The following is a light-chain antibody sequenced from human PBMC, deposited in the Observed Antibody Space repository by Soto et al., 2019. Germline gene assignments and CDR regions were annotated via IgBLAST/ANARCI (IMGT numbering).Light chain of an antibody. CDR3: QQYNSYSPWT. Sequence: TQSPATLSASVGDRVTITCRASQSISSWLAWYQQKPGKAHKLLIYKASSLESGVPSRFSGSGSGTEFTLTISSLQPDDFATYYCQQYNSYSPWTFGQGTKVDIK. CDR2: KAS. V-gene: IGKV1-5*03. J-gene: IGKJ1*01. CDR1: QSISSW.